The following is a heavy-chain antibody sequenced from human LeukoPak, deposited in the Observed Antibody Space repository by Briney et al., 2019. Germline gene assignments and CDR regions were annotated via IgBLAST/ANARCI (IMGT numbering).Heavy chain of an antibody. Sequence: SETLSLTCTVSGGSISTYYWSWIRQPPGKGLEWIGYIYYSGSTNYNPSLKSRVTISVDTSKNQSSLKLSSVTAADTAVYYCARGWPHGSGSTDGDYWGQGTLVTVSS. CDR1: GGSISTYY. D-gene: IGHD3-10*01. J-gene: IGHJ4*02. CDR3: ARGWPHGSGSTDGDY. V-gene: IGHV4-59*01. CDR2: IYYSGST.